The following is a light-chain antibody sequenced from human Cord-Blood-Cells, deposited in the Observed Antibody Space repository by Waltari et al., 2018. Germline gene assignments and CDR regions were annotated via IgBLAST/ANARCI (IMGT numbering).Light chain of an antibody. CDR2: LGS. V-gene: IGKV2-28*01. J-gene: IGKJ2*01. CDR1: QSPLHSNGYNY. Sequence: DLVMTQSPLSLPVIPGEPASISCRSSQSPLHSNGYNYLDWYLQKPGQSPQLLIYLGSNRASGVPDRFSGSGSGTDFTLKISRVEAEDVGVYYCMQALQTPRTFGQGTKLEIK. CDR3: MQALQTPRT.